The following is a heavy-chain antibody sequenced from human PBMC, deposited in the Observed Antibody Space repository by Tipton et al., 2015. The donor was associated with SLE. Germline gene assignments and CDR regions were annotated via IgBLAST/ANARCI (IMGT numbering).Heavy chain of an antibody. V-gene: IGHV4-59*01. D-gene: IGHD6-13*01. CDR3: ASYGGSSWGDAFDI. CDR1: GGSISSYY. Sequence: TLSLTCTVSGGSISSYYWSWIRQPPGKGLEWIGYIYYSGSTNYNPSLKSRVTISVATSKNQFSLKLSSVTAADTAVYYCASYGGSSWGDAFDIWGQGTMVTVSS. J-gene: IGHJ3*02. CDR2: IYYSGST.